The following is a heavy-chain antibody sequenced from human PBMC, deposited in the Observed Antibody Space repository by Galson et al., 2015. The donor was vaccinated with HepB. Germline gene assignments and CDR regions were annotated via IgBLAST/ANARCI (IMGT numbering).Heavy chain of an antibody. V-gene: IGHV3-11*03. D-gene: IGHD3-10*01. CDR3: ARGSLWFGDPRY. J-gene: IGHJ4*02. CDR2: ISSSSSYT. CDR1: GFTFSDYY. Sequence: SLRLSCAASGFTFSDYYMSWIRQAPGKGLEWVSYISSSSSYTNYADSVKGRFTISRDNAKNSLYLQMNSLRAEDTAVYYCARGSLWFGDPRYWGQGTLVTVSS.